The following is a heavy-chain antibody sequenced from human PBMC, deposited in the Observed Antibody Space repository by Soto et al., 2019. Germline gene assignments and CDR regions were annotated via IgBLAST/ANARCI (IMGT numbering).Heavy chain of an antibody. CDR3: AYPPSARYYYDSGDY. D-gene: IGHD3-22*01. J-gene: IGHJ4*02. CDR1: GFTFSSYA. Sequence: EVQLLESGGGLVQPGGSLRLSCAASGFTFSSYAMSWVRQAPGKGLEWVSAISGSGGSTYYADSVKGRFTISRDNSKNTLYLQMNSLRAEDTAVYYCAYPPSARYYYDSGDYWGQGTLVTVSS. CDR2: ISGSGGST. V-gene: IGHV3-23*01.